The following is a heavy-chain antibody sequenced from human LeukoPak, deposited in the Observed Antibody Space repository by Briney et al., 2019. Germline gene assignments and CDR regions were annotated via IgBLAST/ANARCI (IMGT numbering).Heavy chain of an antibody. J-gene: IGHJ2*01. Sequence: AGGSLRLSCEASGFTFGTYGMTWVRQAPGKGLEWVSGITGSSTWTYYADSVRGRFTISRDNSKNTLHLQMNSLTADDTAIYYCARELLSLGTGYFDLWGRGTLVTVSS. D-gene: IGHD7-27*01. CDR2: ITGSSTWT. CDR3: ARELLSLGTGYFDL. CDR1: GFTFGTYG. V-gene: IGHV3-23*01.